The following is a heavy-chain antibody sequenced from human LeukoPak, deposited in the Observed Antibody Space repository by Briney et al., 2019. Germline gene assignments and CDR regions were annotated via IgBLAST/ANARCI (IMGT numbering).Heavy chain of an antibody. CDR1: GFTFDDYA. CDR2: ISWNSGSI. V-gene: IGHV3-9*01. Sequence: GGSLRLSCAASGFTFDDYAMHWVRQAPGKGLEWVSGISWNSGSIGYADSVKGRFTISRENAKNSLFLQMSSLRVEDTAVYYCARDLSSRDAYWGQGTPVTVSS. CDR3: ARDLSSRDAY. D-gene: IGHD6-13*01. J-gene: IGHJ4*02.